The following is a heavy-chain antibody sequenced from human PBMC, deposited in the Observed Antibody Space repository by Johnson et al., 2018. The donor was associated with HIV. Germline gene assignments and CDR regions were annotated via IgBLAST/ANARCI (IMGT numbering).Heavy chain of an antibody. D-gene: IGHD3-22*01. Sequence: QVQLVESGGGLVKPGGSLRLSCAASGFTFNDYYMSWIRQAPGKGLEWVSYISNSGSSVYYADSVKGRLTISRDNAKNSLYLQMNSLRAEDTAVYYCARDSYDISGQQHDAFDIWGQGTMVTVSS. CDR3: ARDSYDISGQQHDAFDI. CDR2: ISNSGSSV. V-gene: IGHV3-11*04. CDR1: GFTFNDYY. J-gene: IGHJ3*02.